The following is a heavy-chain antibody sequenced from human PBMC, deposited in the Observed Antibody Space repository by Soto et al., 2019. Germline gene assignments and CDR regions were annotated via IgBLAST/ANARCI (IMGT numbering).Heavy chain of an antibody. J-gene: IGHJ4*02. CDR3: ARLFDRYDSSGSVYYFDF. D-gene: IGHD3-22*01. Sequence: ASVKVSCKASGYTFTSYGISWVRQAPGQGLEWMGWISAYNGNTNYAQKLQGRVTMTTDTSTSTAYMELRSLRSDDTAVYYCARLFDRYDSSGSVYYFDFWGLGTLVTVSS. V-gene: IGHV1-18*01. CDR2: ISAYNGNT. CDR1: GYTFTSYG.